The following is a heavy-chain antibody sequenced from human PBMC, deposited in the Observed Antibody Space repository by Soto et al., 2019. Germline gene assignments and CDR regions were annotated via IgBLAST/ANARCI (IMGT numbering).Heavy chain of an antibody. CDR1: GFSLSTRGVG. V-gene: IGHV2-5*02. Sequence: QITLKESGPMLVKPTETLTLTCTFSGFSLSTRGVGVGWIRQPPGKALEWLALIYWDDDKRYSPSLESRVTITKNTSKNQVVLTLTNLAPVDTATYYCAHRPLPYSHYFDYWGQGALVTVSS. D-gene: IGHD4-4*01. J-gene: IGHJ4*02. CDR2: IYWDDDK. CDR3: AHRPLPYSHYFDY.